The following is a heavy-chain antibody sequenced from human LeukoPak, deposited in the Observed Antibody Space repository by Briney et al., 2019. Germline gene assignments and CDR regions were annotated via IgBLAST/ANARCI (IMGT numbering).Heavy chain of an antibody. CDR3: ARDRGRYYFDY. J-gene: IGHJ4*02. V-gene: IGHV4-39*07. CDR2: IYTSGST. CDR1: GDSISSSNCY. D-gene: IGHD3-9*01. Sequence: SETLSLTCTVSGDSISSSNCYWGWIRQPPGKGLEWIGRIYTSGSTNYNPSLNSRVTISVDTSKNQFSLKLSSVTAADTAVYYCARDRGRYYFDYWGQGILVTVSS.